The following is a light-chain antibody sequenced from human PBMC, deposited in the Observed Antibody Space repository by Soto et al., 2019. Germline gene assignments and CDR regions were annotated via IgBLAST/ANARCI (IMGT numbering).Light chain of an antibody. CDR2: DVR. CDR1: SSDVGGSNY. CDR3: CSYAGSYTFV. J-gene: IGLJ1*01. V-gene: IGLV2-11*02. Sequence: QSALTQPRSVSGSPGQSVSISCTGTSSDVGGSNYVSWYQQHPGKAPKLMIYDVRKRPSGVPARFSGSKSGNTASLTISGLPAEDEDDYYCCSYAGSYTFVVGTGTKLTV.